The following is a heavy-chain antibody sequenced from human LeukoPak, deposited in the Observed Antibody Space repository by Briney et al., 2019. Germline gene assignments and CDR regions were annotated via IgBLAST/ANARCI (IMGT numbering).Heavy chain of an antibody. V-gene: IGHV4-4*07. CDR3: ARDLSGSSTKDYYYYYMDV. J-gene: IGHJ6*03. D-gene: IGHD1-26*01. CDR2: IHTSGST. CDR1: GGSITSYY. Sequence: SETLSLTCTVSGGSITSYYWSWIRQPAGKGLEWIGRIHTSGSTNYNPSLKSRVTMSEDTSKNQFSLKLSSVAAADTAVYYCARDLSGSSTKDYYYYYMDVWGKGTTVTVSS.